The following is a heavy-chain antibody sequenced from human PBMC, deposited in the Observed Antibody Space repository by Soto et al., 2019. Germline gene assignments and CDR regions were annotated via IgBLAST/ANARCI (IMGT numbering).Heavy chain of an antibody. CDR2: INHSGST. V-gene: IGHV4-34*01. CDR1: GGSFSGYY. CDR3: ARTKRYFDY. J-gene: IGHJ4*02. Sequence: KASETLSLTCAVYGGSFSGYYWSWIRQPPGKGLEWIGEINHSGSTNYNPSLKSRVTISVDTSKNQFSLKLSSVTAADTAVYYCARTKRYFDYWGQGTLVTVSS.